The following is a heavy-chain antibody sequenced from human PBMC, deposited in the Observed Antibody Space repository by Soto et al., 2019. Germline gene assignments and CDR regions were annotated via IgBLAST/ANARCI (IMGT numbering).Heavy chain of an antibody. V-gene: IGHV1-69*13. CDR3: AMTSAMIVVVSLDI. CDR2: IIPIFGTA. CDR1: GGTFSSYS. D-gene: IGHD3-22*01. J-gene: IGHJ3*02. Sequence: SVKVSCKASGGTFSSYSISWVRQAPGQGLEWMGGIIPIFGTANYAQKFQGRVTITADESTSTAYMELSSLRSEDTAVYYCAMTSAMIVVVSLDIWGQGTMVTVSS.